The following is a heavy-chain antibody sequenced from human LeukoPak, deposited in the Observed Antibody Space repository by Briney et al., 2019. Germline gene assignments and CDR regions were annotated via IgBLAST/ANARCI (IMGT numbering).Heavy chain of an antibody. V-gene: IGHV1-69*05. Sequence: EASVKVSCKASGGTFSSYAISWVRQAPGQGLEWMGGIIPIFGTANYAQKFQGRVTITTDESTSTAYMELSSLRSEDTAVYYCASSCGYSYGLTKNPFDYWGQGTLVTVSS. D-gene: IGHD5-18*01. CDR3: ASSCGYSYGLTKNPFDY. CDR2: IIPIFGTA. J-gene: IGHJ4*02. CDR1: GGTFSSYA.